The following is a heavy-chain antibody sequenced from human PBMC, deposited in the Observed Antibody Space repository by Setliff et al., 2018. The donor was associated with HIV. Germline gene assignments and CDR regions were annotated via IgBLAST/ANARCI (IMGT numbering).Heavy chain of an antibody. V-gene: IGHV4-4*07. J-gene: IGHJ6*04. D-gene: IGHD4-17*01. CDR1: GGSFSTYY. CDR2: VHSTGTT. Sequence: SETLSLTCTVSGGSFSTYYWSWIRQPAGEGPEYIGRVHSTGTTIYNPSLKSRVTMSVDASKNQLSLKLRSVTAADTAMYYCARGRLPTGMDVWGKGTTVTVSS. CDR3: ARGRLPTGMDV.